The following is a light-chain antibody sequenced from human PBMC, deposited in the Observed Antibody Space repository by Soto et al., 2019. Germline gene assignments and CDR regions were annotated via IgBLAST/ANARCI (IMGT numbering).Light chain of an antibody. Sequence: DIVLTQSPGTLSLSPGERATLSCRASQSVSSSYLAWYQQKPGQAPRLLIYGASSRATGIPDRFSGSGSGTDFTHTISRLEPEDFAVYYCQQYGSSPIFGQGTRLEIK. J-gene: IGKJ5*01. CDR3: QQYGSSPI. CDR2: GAS. CDR1: QSVSSSY. V-gene: IGKV3-20*01.